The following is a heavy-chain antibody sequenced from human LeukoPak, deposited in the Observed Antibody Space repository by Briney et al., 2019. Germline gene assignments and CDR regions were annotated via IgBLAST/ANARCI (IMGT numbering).Heavy chain of an antibody. Sequence: GGSLRLSCAASGFTFSSYAMHWVRQAPGKGLEWVSSISNSSPNIYYADSVKGRFTISRDSAKDSLFLQMNSLRAEDTAVYYCAKDVRPLRDYGSGSYYSYWGQGTLVTVSS. CDR1: GFTFSSYA. J-gene: IGHJ4*02. CDR3: AKDVRPLRDYGSGSYYSY. V-gene: IGHV3-21*01. CDR2: ISNSSPNI. D-gene: IGHD3-10*01.